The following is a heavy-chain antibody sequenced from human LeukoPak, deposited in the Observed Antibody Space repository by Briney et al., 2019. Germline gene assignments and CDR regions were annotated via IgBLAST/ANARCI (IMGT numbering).Heavy chain of an antibody. Sequence: PESSLRLSCAASGFTFSSNVMHWVRQAPGKGLEWVALIWYDGSIKYYADSVKGRFTTSRDNSKSTLYLQMSSLRAEDTAVYYCAKEDLLSGNGIDYWGQGTLVTVSS. CDR3: AKEDLLSGNGIDY. CDR2: IWYDGSIK. D-gene: IGHD3-3*01. V-gene: IGHV3-33*06. J-gene: IGHJ4*02. CDR1: GFTFSSNV.